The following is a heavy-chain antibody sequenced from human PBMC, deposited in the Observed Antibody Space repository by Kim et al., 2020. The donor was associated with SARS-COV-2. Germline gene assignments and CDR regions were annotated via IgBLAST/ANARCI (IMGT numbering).Heavy chain of an antibody. J-gene: IGHJ6*04. CDR3: ARDPGIVVVVAATHYYYYGMDV. CDR1: GFTFSSYS. D-gene: IGHD2-15*01. Sequence: GGSLRLSCAASGFTFSSYSMNWVRQAPGKGLEWVSYISSSSSTIYYADSVKGRFTISRDNAKNSLYLQMNSLRAEDTAVYYCARDPGIVVVVAATHYYYYGMDVWGKGTTVTVSS. V-gene: IGHV3-48*01. CDR2: ISSSSSTI.